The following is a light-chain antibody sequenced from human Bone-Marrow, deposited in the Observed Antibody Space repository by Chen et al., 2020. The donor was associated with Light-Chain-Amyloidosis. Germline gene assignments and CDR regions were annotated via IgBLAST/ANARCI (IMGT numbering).Light chain of an antibody. CDR3: QVWDGSSDRPV. J-gene: IGLJ3*02. V-gene: IGLV3-21*02. Sequence: SYAPTQPSPVSAAPGQTATISCEGNNIGSTSSPWYQQTPGQTPLLVVYDHSDRPSGIPARLSGSNSGHTATLTISRVEASHEAGYYWQVWDGSSDRPVFGGGTKLAVL. CDR1: NIGSTS. CDR2: DHS.